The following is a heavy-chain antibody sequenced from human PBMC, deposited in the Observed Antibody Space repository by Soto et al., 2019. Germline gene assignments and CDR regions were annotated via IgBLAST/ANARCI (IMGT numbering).Heavy chain of an antibody. V-gene: IGHV1-2*04. J-gene: IGHJ3*02. CDR2: INPNSGGT. D-gene: IGHD1-26*01. CDR1: GYTFTGYY. Sequence: DSVKVSCKASGYTFTGYYMHWVRQAPGQGLEWMGWINPNSGGTNYAQKFQGWVTMTRDTSISTAYMELSRLRSDDTAVYYCAKVGATNPFDAFDIWGQGTLVTVSS. CDR3: AKVGATNPFDAFDI.